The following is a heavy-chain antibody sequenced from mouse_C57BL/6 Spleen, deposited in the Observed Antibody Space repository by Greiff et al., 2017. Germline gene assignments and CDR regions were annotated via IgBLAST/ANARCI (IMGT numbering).Heavy chain of an antibody. CDR2: IYPGSGST. J-gene: IGHJ3*01. CDR3: AREGTTVEGQFAY. Sequence: QVQLQQPGAELVKPGASVKMSCKASGYTFTSYWITWVKQRPGQGLEWIGDIYPGSGSTNYNEKFKSKATLTVDTSSSTAYMQLSSLTSEDSAVYYCAREGTTVEGQFAYWGQGTLVTVSA. CDR1: GYTFTSYW. D-gene: IGHD1-1*01. V-gene: IGHV1-55*01.